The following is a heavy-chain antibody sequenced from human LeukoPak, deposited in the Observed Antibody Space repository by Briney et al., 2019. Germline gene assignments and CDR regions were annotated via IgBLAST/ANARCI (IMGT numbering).Heavy chain of an antibody. J-gene: IGHJ6*03. CDR1: GFTFSSYG. V-gene: IGHV3-30*02. D-gene: IGHD5-12*01. CDR3: AKVYRYEGVMDA. Sequence: GGSLRLSCAASGFTFSSYGMHWVRQAPGKGLEWVAFIRYDGSNKYFADSVKGRFTISRDNSKNTLYLQMNSLRAEDTAVYYCAKVYRYEGVMDAWGKGTTVTVSS. CDR2: IRYDGSNK.